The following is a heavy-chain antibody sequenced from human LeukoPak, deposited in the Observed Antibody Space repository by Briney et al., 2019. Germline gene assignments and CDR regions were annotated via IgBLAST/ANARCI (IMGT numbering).Heavy chain of an antibody. Sequence: GGSLRLSCAASEFTFSSYTINWVRQAPGKGLEWVSSISSTSTYISYADSVKGRFTISRDNAKNSLYLQMNSLRAEDTAVYYCVRGDYGDYTLFDYWGQGTLVTVSS. CDR2: ISSTSTYI. D-gene: IGHD4-17*01. V-gene: IGHV3-21*04. J-gene: IGHJ4*02. CDR1: EFTFSSYT. CDR3: VRGDYGDYTLFDY.